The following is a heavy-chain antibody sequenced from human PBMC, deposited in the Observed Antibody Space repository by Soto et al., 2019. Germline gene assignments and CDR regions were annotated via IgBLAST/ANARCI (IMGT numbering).Heavy chain of an antibody. J-gene: IGHJ3*02. CDR1: GFTFSGSD. CDR2: IGTGGDT. D-gene: IGHD1-1*01. Sequence: EVQLVESGGGLVQPGGSLRLSCAASGFTFSGSDMNWVRHTRGKGLVWFSGIGTGGDTYYADSVRGRFTISRENAKGSLYLQMNSLRVEDTAVYYCARETGVTTTADAFNIWGQGTMVTVSS. CDR3: ARETGVTTTADAFNI. V-gene: IGHV3-13*01.